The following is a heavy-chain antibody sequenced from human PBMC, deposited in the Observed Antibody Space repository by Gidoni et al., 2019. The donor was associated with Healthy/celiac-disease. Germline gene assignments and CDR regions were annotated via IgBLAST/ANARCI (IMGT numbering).Heavy chain of an antibody. J-gene: IGHJ4*02. Sequence: EVQLLESGGGLVQPGGSLRPSCAASGFTFSSYAMSWVRQAPGQGLEWVSAISGSGGSTYYADSVKGRFTISRDNSKNTLYLQMNSLRAEDTAVYYCAKRAVIVVVPAAADYWGQGTLVTVSS. D-gene: IGHD2-2*01. CDR2: ISGSGGST. V-gene: IGHV3-23*01. CDR1: GFTFSSYA. CDR3: AKRAVIVVVPAAADY.